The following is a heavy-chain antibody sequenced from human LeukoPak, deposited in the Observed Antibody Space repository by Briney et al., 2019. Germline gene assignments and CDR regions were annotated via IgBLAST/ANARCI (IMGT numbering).Heavy chain of an antibody. Sequence: SVKVSCKASRGTFSSYAISWVRQAPGQGLEWMGGIIPIFGTANYAQKFQGRVTITTDESTSTAYMELSSLRSEDTAVYYCAGSIWFGEFNAEVVFDYWGQGTLVTVSS. CDR2: IIPIFGTA. D-gene: IGHD3-10*01. CDR1: RGTFSSYA. CDR3: AGSIWFGEFNAEVVFDY. V-gene: IGHV1-69*05. J-gene: IGHJ4*02.